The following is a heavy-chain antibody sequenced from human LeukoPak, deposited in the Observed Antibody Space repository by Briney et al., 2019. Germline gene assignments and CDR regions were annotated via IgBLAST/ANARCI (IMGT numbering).Heavy chain of an antibody. CDR3: ARDLGDYYGSGSYDVGAFDI. J-gene: IGHJ3*02. CDR2: INPSSGGT. D-gene: IGHD3-10*01. Sequence: EASVRVSCKASGYTFTDYYLHWVRQAPGQGLEWMGWINPSSGGTNYAQKFQGRVTMTRDTSIGTAYMELSRLRSDDTAVYYCARDLGDYYGSGSYDVGAFDIWGQGTMVTVSS. V-gene: IGHV1-2*02. CDR1: GYTFTDYY.